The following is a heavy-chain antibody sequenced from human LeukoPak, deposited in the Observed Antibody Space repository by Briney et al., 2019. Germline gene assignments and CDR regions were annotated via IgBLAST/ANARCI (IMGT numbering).Heavy chain of an antibody. V-gene: IGHV4-38-2*01. J-gene: IGHJ4*02. D-gene: IGHD5-24*01. Sequence: PSETLSLTCAVSGYSISSCYYWGWIRQPPRKGLEWIGSIYHSGSTYYNPSLKSRVTISVDTSKNQFSLKLSSVTAADTAVYYCARVREFACALDYWGQGTLVTVSS. CDR2: IYHSGST. CDR3: ARVREFACALDY. CDR1: GYSISSCYY.